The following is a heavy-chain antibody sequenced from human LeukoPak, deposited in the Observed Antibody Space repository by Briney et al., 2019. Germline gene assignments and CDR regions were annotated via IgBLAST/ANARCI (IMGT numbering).Heavy chain of an antibody. D-gene: IGHD6-6*01. CDR1: GFTFSSYA. V-gene: IGHV3-23*01. CDR2: ISGSGGST. J-gene: IGHJ6*03. Sequence: GGSLRLSCAASGFTFSSYAMSWVRQAPGKGLEWVSAISGSGGSTYYADSVKGRFTISRDNSKNTLYLQMNSLRAEDTAAYYCAKRTFEYSSSSGYYYYMDVWGKGTTVTVSS. CDR3: AKRTFEYSSSSGYYYYMDV.